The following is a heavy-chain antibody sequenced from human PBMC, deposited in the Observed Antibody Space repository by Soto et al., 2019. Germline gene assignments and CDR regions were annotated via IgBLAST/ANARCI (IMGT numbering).Heavy chain of an antibody. CDR1: GYTFSSYD. V-gene: IGHV1-8*01. Sequence: ASVKVSSKASGYTFSSYDIIWVRQATGQGLEWLRWMNPNSGNTSYAQKFQCSVTMTRTTSIITACMELSSLRSEYTAVYYCARGGTGAGVYYFDYWGQGTLVTVSS. CDR2: MNPNSGNT. CDR3: ARGGTGAGVYYFDY. J-gene: IGHJ4*02. D-gene: IGHD1-1*01.